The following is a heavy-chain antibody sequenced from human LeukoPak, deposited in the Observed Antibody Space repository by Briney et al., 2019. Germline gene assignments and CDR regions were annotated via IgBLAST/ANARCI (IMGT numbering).Heavy chain of an antibody. CDR1: GYTFSGYY. CDR3: ARVRQQLAVTYFDY. J-gene: IGHJ4*02. D-gene: IGHD6-13*01. CDR2: INPNSGGT. Sequence: ASVKVSCKASGYTFSGYYMHWVRQAPGQGLEWMGWINPNSGGTNYAQKFQGRVTMTRDTPISTAYMELSRLRSDDTAVYYCARVRQQLAVTYFDYWGQGTLVTVSS. V-gene: IGHV1-2*02.